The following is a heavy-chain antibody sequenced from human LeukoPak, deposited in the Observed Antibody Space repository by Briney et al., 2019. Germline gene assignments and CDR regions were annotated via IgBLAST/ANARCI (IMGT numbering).Heavy chain of an antibody. J-gene: IGHJ4*02. D-gene: IGHD6-13*01. V-gene: IGHV3-21*01. CDR1: GFTFSSYS. CDR3: ARGGGSGRYGLPFDS. CDR2: ISSSSSYI. Sequence: GGSLRLSCAASGFTFSSYSVNWVRQAPGKGLEWVSSISSSSSYIYYADSVKGRFTISRDNAKNSVYLQMNSLTDEDTAVYYCARGGGSGRYGLPFDSWGQGTLVTVSS.